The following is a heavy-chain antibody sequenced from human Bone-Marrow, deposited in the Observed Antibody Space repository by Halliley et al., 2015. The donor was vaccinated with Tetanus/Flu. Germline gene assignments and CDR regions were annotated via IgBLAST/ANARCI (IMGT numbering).Heavy chain of an antibody. Sequence: SLRLSCAASGFTLRDHSMDWVRQAPGGGLEWVGRSRDKTNSYTTEYAASVKGRFSISRDDSQNSLYLQMNSLKTEDTAVYYCARVPYYYDSSALDYWGQGNLVTVSS. V-gene: IGHV3-72*01. CDR2: SRDKTNSYTT. CDR3: ARVPYYYDSSALDY. J-gene: IGHJ4*02. CDR1: GFTLRDHS. D-gene: IGHD3-22*01.